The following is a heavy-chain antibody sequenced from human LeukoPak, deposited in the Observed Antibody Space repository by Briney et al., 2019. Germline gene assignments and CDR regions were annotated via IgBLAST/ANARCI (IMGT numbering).Heavy chain of an antibody. CDR3: ARVLYDSSGYSQDWYFDL. D-gene: IGHD3-22*01. Sequence: QTGGSLRLSCAASGFTFSSYWMHWVRQATGKGLEWVSAIGTAGDTYYPGSVKGRFTISRENAKNSLYLQMNSLRAGDTAVYYCARVLYDSSGYSQDWYFDLWGRGTLVTVSS. CDR2: IGTAGDT. J-gene: IGHJ2*01. V-gene: IGHV3-13*01. CDR1: GFTFSSYW.